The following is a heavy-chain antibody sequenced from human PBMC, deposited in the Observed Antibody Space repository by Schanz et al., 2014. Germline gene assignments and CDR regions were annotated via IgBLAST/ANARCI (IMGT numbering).Heavy chain of an antibody. CDR3: VSMHYGNSVY. D-gene: IGHD1-7*01. J-gene: IGHJ4*02. CDR2: TRNKANNYTT. Sequence: EVQVVESGGGLVQPGGSLRLSCAASGFSFSNYALVWVRQPPGKGLEWLGRTRNKANNYTTGYAASVKGRFTISRDESKNSVYLQMNSVQTDDTAVYYCVSMHYGNSVYWGQGTLVTVSS. V-gene: IGHV3-72*01. CDR1: GFSFSNYA.